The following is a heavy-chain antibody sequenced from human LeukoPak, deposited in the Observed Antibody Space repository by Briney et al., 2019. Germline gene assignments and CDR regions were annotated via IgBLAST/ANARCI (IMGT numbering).Heavy chain of an antibody. CDR3: AKDRDSGYDITKYL. D-gene: IGHD5-12*01. Sequence: GGSLRLSCAASGFTFSSYGMHWVRQAPGKGLEWVAFIRYDGSNKYYADSVKGRFTISRDNPKNTLYLQMNSLRAEDTAVYYCAKDRDSGYDITKYLGGQGTLVTVSS. CDR1: GFTFSSYG. CDR2: IRYDGSNK. V-gene: IGHV3-30*02. J-gene: IGHJ4*02.